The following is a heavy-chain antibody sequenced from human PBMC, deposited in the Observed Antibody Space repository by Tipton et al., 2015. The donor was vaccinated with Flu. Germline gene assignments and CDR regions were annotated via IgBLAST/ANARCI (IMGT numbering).Heavy chain of an antibody. CDR2: IYSSGST. V-gene: IGHV4-4*08. J-gene: IGHJ3*02. CDR3: ARRGRTVRDAFVI. Sequence: TLSLTCTVSGDSISSYYWSWIRQPPGKRLEWIGYIYSSGSTNYNPSLKSRVTISPDTSKNQFSLRLTSVTAADTAVYCCARRGRTVRDAFVIWGQGTMVTVAS. CDR1: GDSISSYY. D-gene: IGHD3-10*01.